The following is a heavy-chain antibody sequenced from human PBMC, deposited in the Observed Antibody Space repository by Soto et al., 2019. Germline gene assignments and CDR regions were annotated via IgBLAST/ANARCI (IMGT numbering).Heavy chain of an antibody. V-gene: IGHV3-23*01. CDR1: RCIFFSYG. CDR2: ISGSGGST. CDR3: AKELAYNSGWDSFHY. D-gene: IGHD6-19*01. J-gene: IGHJ4*02. Sequence: CGASCRCIFFSYGLTLVRKKPGKGLEWVSAISGSGGSTYYADSVKGRFTISRDNSKNTLYLQMNSLRAEDTAVYYCAKELAYNSGWDSFHYSGQGTLLTVSS.